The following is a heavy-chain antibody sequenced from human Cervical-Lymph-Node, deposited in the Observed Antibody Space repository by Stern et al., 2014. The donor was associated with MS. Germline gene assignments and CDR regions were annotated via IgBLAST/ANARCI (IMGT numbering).Heavy chain of an antibody. CDR1: GGSVSSDH. Sequence: QVQLVQSGPGLVKPSETLSLTCTVSGGSVSSDHWSWIRQSPEKGLEWIGYIYHSATTNYNPSFRSRVTMPLDTSMTQLHLRLTSVTAADTAVYYCARQRQGSGWAYFFDYWGQGTPVIVSS. CDR3: ARQRQGSGWAYFFDY. J-gene: IGHJ4*02. D-gene: IGHD6-19*01. CDR2: IYHSATT. V-gene: IGHV4-59*08.